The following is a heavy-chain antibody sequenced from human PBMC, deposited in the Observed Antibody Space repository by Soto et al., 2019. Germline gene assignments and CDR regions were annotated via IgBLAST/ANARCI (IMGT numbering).Heavy chain of an antibody. Sequence: QVQLVQSGAEVKKPGSSVKVSCKASGGTFSSYAISWVRQAPGQGLEWMGGVIPIFGTANYAQKFQGRVTITADESTSTAYMELSSLRSEDTAVYYCARMAYCGGDCPVRHYYYYYGMDVWGQGTTVTVSS. V-gene: IGHV1-69*01. CDR3: ARMAYCGGDCPVRHYYYYYGMDV. CDR2: VIPIFGTA. D-gene: IGHD2-21*02. J-gene: IGHJ6*02. CDR1: GGTFSSYA.